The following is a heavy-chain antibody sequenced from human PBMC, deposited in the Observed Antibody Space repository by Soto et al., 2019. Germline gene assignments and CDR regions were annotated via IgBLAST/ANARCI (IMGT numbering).Heavy chain of an antibody. CDR3: AGVGGFSGYSSSGNDY. CDR2: ISAYNGNT. Sequence: GASVXVSCKASGYTFTSYGISWVRQAPGQGLEWMGWISAYNGNTNYAQKLQGRVTMTTDTSTSTAYMELRSLRSDDTAVYYCAGVGGFSGYSSSGNDYGGQETLVTVSS. D-gene: IGHD6-13*01. V-gene: IGHV1-18*01. J-gene: IGHJ4*02. CDR1: GYTFTSYG.